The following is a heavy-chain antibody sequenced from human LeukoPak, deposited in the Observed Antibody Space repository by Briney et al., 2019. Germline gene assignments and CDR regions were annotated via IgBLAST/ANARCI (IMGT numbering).Heavy chain of an antibody. Sequence: SETLSLTCVASGRSFTGHYWGWIRQPPGKGLEWIGQINHSGSATYNPSLKRRVTISVDTSKNQFSLKLSSVTAADTAVYYCARHISGYSNAFDIWGQGTMVTVSS. V-gene: IGHV4-34*01. CDR3: ARHISGYSNAFDI. D-gene: IGHD5-18*01. CDR1: GRSFTGHY. J-gene: IGHJ3*02. CDR2: INHSGSA.